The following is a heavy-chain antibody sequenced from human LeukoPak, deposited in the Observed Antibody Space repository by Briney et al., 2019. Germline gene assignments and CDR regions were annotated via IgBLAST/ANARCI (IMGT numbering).Heavy chain of an antibody. CDR1: GFTFSSYA. CDR2: ISGSGGST. Sequence: GGSLRLSCAASGFTFSSYAMSWVRQAPGKGLEWVSAISGSGGSTYYADPVKGRFTISRDNPKNTLYLQMNSLRAEDTAVYYCAKGTPRWGDYYGMDVWGQGTTVTVSS. J-gene: IGHJ6*02. D-gene: IGHD3-10*01. V-gene: IGHV3-23*01. CDR3: AKGTPRWGDYYGMDV.